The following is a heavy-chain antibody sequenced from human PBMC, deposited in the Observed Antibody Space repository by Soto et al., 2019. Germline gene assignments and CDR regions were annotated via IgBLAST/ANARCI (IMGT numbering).Heavy chain of an antibody. CDR3: AKDLEWLLRLFEN. D-gene: IGHD3-22*01. CDR1: GFSFSNYG. J-gene: IGHJ4*02. Sequence: EVQLLESGGALIQPGGSLRLSCVASGFSFSNYGMCWVRQARGKALEWVSGISGNGGRAYYADSVKGRFTISRDNSKNTVYLQMNSLRAEDTAVYYCAKDLEWLLRLFENRGQGTLVTVSS. CDR2: ISGNGGRA. V-gene: IGHV3-23*01.